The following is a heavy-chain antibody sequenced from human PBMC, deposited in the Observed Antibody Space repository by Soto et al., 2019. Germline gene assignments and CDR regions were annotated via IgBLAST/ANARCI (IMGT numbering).Heavy chain of an antibody. CDR3: ARANWYSEY. J-gene: IGHJ4*02. V-gene: IGHV4-59*11. Sequence: QVHLQESGPGLVKPSETLSLTCTVSGCSINNHYWSWIRQPPGKGLEWIGYIYYTGSTNYNPSLKSRVTLSGDTSKNQCSLNLTSLTAADTAIYYCARANWYSEYWGQGTLVTVSS. D-gene: IGHD7-27*01. CDR2: IYYTGST. CDR1: GCSINNHY.